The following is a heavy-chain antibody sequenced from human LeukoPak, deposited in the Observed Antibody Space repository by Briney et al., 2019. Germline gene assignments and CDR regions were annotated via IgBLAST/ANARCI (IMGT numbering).Heavy chain of an antibody. CDR3: ARLSPPNLFVPGYYFDY. CDR1: GGSISSSTYY. J-gene: IGHJ4*02. V-gene: IGHV4-39*01. Sequence: SETLSLTCTVSGGSISSSTYYWGWIRQPPGKGLEWIGSIYYSGSTYYNPSLKSRVTISVDASKNQFSLKLSSVTAADTAVYYCARLSPPNLFVPGYYFDYWGQGTLVTVSS. D-gene: IGHD2-2*01. CDR2: IYYSGST.